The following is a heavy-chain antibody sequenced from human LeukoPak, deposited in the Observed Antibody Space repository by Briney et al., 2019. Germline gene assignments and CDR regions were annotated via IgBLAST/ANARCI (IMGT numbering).Heavy chain of an antibody. J-gene: IGHJ4*02. V-gene: IGHV3-7*05. CDR2: IKQDGSEK. CDR1: GFTFSTYW. Sequence: PGGSLRLSCAASGFTFSTYWMSWVRQAPGKGLEWVANIKQDGSEKYYVDSVKGRFTISRDNAKYSLYLQMNSLSPDDTAVYYCAREAYRDTSVDYWGQGTLVTVSS. D-gene: IGHD5-18*01. CDR3: AREAYRDTSVDY.